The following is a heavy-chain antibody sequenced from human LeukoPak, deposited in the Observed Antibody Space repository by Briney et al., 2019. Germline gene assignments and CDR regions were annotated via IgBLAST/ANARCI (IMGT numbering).Heavy chain of an antibody. CDR3: ARAFGDDDRGYYYGDY. J-gene: IGHJ4*02. CDR1: GFTFSIYA. V-gene: IGHV3-23*01. Sequence: PGGSLRLSCAASGFTFSIYAMSWVRQAPGKGLEWVSSISGSTGNTYYADSVKGRFTISRDNSKNTLYLQINSLRAEDTAVYYCARAFGDDDRGYYYGDYWGQGTLVTVSS. CDR2: ISGSTGNT. D-gene: IGHD3-22*01.